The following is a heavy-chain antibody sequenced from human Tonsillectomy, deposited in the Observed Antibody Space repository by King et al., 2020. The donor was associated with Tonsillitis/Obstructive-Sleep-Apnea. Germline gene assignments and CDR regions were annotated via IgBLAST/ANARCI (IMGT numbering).Heavy chain of an antibody. J-gene: IGHJ5*02. CDR3: ASRSSSGWYNWFDP. V-gene: IGHV4-39*01. CDR2: CYYSGST. D-gene: IGHD6-19*01. Sequence: QLQESGPGLVKPSETLSLTCIVSGCSMSSKIYYWGVFRQPPGKGLEGIGGCYYSGSTYDNPSLKTRVTISVDTSKNQYSLKLSFVNAADTAVYYCASRSSSGWYNWFDPWGQGTLVTVSS. CDR1: GCSMSSKIYY.